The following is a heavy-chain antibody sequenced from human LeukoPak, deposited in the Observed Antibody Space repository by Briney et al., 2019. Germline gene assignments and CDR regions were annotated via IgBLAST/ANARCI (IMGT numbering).Heavy chain of an antibody. D-gene: IGHD3-22*01. V-gene: IGHV3-21*01. CDR1: GFTFSSYS. J-gene: IGHJ6*02. CDR2: ISSSSNYI. CDR3: ARDRRTYYYDSSGYSTRGGYYGMDV. Sequence: GGSLRLSCAASGFTFSSYSMNWVRQAPGKGLEWVSSISSSSNYIYYADSVKGRFTISRDNAKNSLYLQMNSLRAEDTAVYYCARDRRTYYYDSSGYSTRGGYYGMDVWGQGTTVTVSS.